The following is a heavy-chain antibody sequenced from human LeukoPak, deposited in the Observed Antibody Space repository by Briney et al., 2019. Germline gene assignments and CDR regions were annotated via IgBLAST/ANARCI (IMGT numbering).Heavy chain of an antibody. D-gene: IGHD3-22*01. V-gene: IGHV3-20*04. Sequence: GGSLRLSCAASGFTFDDYGMSWVRQAPGKGLEWVSGINWNGGSTGYADSVKGRFTISRDNAKNSLYLQMNSLRAEDTALYYCARVTYYYDSSGYSDPLDYWGQGTLVTVSS. J-gene: IGHJ4*02. CDR3: ARVTYYYDSSGYSDPLDY. CDR2: INWNGGST. CDR1: GFTFDDYG.